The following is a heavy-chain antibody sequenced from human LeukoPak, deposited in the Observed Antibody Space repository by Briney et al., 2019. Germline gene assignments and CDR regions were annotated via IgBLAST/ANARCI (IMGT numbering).Heavy chain of an antibody. V-gene: IGHV4-59*12. CDR3: ARHIVLMVYATSLKNWFDP. CDR2: IYYSGST. D-gene: IGHD2-8*01. J-gene: IGHJ5*02. CDR1: GGSISSYY. Sequence: SETLSLTCTVSGGSISSYYWSWIRQPPGKGLEWIGYIYYSGSTNYNPSLKSRVTISVDTSKNQFSLKLSSVTAADTAVYYCARHIVLMVYATSLKNWFDPWGQGTLDTVSS.